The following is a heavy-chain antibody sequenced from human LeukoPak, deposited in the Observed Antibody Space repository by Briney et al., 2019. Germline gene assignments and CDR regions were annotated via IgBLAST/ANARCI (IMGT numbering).Heavy chain of an antibody. J-gene: IGHJ4*02. CDR2: IRGGGGHT. CDR3: AKSSGYSWQYVFDY. Sequence: GGSLRLSCAASGFTFSNYAMSWVRQAPGKGLEWVSAIRGGGGHTYYADSVKGRFTISRDNSKNTLYLQMNSLRAEDAAVYFCAKSSGYSWQYVFDYWGQGTLVTVSS. D-gene: IGHD6-25*01. V-gene: IGHV3-23*01. CDR1: GFTFSNYA.